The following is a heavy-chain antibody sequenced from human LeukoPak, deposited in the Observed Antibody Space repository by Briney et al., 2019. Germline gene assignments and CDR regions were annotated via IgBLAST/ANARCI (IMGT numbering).Heavy chain of an antibody. D-gene: IGHD3-3*01. V-gene: IGHV1-24*01. CDR3: ATDRVRRHDKGFLDWLDP. J-gene: IGHJ5*02. Sequence: ASVKVSCKVSGYTLTELSMHWVRQAPGKGLEWMGGFDPEEGETIYAQKFRGRVTMTEDTSTDTAYMELSSPRSEDTAVYYCATDRVRRHDKGFLDWLDPWGQGTLVTVSS. CDR2: FDPEEGET. CDR1: GYTLTELS.